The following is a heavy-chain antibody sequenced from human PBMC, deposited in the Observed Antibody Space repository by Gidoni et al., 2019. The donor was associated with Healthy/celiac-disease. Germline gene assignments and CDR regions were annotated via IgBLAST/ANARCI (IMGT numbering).Heavy chain of an antibody. V-gene: IGHV3-30-3*01. CDR1: GFTFSSYA. CDR3: ARDSSSWYGGWFDP. Sequence: QVQLVESGGGVVQPGRSLRLSCAASGFTFSSYAMHWVRQAPGKGLEWVAVISYDGSNKYYADSVKGRFTISRDNSKNTLYLQMNSLRAEDTAVYYCARDSSSWYGGWFDPWGQGTLVTVSS. J-gene: IGHJ5*02. D-gene: IGHD6-13*01. CDR2: ISYDGSNK.